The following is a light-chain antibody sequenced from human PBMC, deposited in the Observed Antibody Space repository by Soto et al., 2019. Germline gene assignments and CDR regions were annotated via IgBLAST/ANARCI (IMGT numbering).Light chain of an antibody. V-gene: IGLV2-8*01. CDR3: SSYAGSDIFV. CDR1: SSDIGAYNY. CDR2: EVN. Sequence: QLVLTQPPSASGSPGQSLTISCTGTSSDIGAYNYVFWYQQHPGTAPKLIIYEVNKWPSGVPDRFSGSKSGNTASLTVAGLQAEDEADYYCSSYAGSDIFVFGGGTKLTVL. J-gene: IGLJ2*01.